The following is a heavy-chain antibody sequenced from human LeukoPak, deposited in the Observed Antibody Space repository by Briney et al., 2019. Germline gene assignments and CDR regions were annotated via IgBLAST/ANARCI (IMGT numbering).Heavy chain of an antibody. V-gene: IGHV3-21*01. D-gene: IGHD4-17*01. J-gene: IGHJ5*02. Sequence: GGSLRLSCAVSGFTFRDYTMNWVRQSPGKGLQWVSYVSFGSSYISYADSLKGRFTISRDDAKSSVYLELTSLRAEVTAVSCACASTEYAVTVGFDTWGPGTPVTVSS. CDR2: VSFGSSYI. CDR3: CASTEYAVTVGFDT. CDR1: GFTFRDYT.